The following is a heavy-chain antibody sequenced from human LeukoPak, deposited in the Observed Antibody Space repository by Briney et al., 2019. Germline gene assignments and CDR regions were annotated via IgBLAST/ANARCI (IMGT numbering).Heavy chain of an antibody. J-gene: IGHJ1*01. CDR2: IIPILGIA. CDR3: AREPDIAVAGRVRYFQH. V-gene: IGHV1-69*04. CDR1: GGTFSSYA. Sequence: SVKVSCKASGGTFSSYAISWVRQAPGQGLEWMGRIIPILGIANYAQKFQGRVTITADKSTSTAYMELSSLRSEDTAVYYCAREPDIAVAGRVRYFQHWGQGTLVTVSS. D-gene: IGHD6-19*01.